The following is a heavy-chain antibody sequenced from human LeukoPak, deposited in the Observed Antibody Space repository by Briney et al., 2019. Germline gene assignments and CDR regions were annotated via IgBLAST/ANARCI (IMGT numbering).Heavy chain of an antibody. CDR1: GYTFTSYG. Sequence: GASVKVSYKASGYTFTSYGISWVRQAPGQGLEWMGWISAYNGNTNYAQKLQGRVTMTTDTSTSTAYMELRSLRSDDTAVYYCARDRLRITMIVTDAFDIWGQGTMVTVSS. J-gene: IGHJ3*02. D-gene: IGHD3-22*01. CDR3: ARDRLRITMIVTDAFDI. CDR2: ISAYNGNT. V-gene: IGHV1-18*01.